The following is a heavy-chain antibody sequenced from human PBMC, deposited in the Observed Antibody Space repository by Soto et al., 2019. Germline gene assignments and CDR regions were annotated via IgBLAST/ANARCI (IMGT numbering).Heavy chain of an antibody. D-gene: IGHD2-15*01. V-gene: IGHV1-18*01. CDR1: GYTFTSHG. CDR2: ISAYNGNT. CDR3: ARCVLSSIADYSDLMDV. J-gene: IGHJ6*02. Sequence: ASVKVAGKASGYTFTSHGISWVRQAPGQEIEWMGWISAYNGNTNYAQKLQGRVTMTTDTSTSTAYMELRSLRSDDTAVYYCARCVLSSIADYSDLMDVGAQRTTVTVS.